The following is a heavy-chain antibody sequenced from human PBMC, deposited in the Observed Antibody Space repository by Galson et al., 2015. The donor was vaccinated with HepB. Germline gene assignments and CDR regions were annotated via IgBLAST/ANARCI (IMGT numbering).Heavy chain of an antibody. J-gene: IGHJ6*02. CDR1: GFSFNSYG. V-gene: IGHV3-30*18. Sequence: SLRLSCAASGFSFNSYGMHWVRQAPGKGLEWVALMSYDGSYKYYVDSVKGRFTISRDNSKNTVYLQMNSLRAEDTAVYYCAKDQVVTGSLYFFYGMDVWGQGTTVTVSS. CDR2: MSYDGSYK. D-gene: IGHD2-21*02. CDR3: AKDQVVTGSLYFFYGMDV.